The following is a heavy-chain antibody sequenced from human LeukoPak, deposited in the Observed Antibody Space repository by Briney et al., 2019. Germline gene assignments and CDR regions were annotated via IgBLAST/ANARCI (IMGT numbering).Heavy chain of an antibody. J-gene: IGHJ3*02. Sequence: SETLSLSCNVSGGSVSSGPYSWAWIRQPPGKGLEWIGTLHSSGSTNYRSSLKSRVTLSADSSKNQFSLRLSSVTAADTAVYYCARGGSRRVVVTARSAFDIWGQGTMVTVSS. D-gene: IGHD2-21*02. V-gene: IGHV4-39*07. CDR1: GGSVSSGPYS. CDR2: LHSSGST. CDR3: ARGGSRRVVVTARSAFDI.